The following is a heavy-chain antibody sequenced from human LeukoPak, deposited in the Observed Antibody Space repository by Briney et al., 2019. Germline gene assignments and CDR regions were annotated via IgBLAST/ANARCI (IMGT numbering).Heavy chain of an antibody. CDR2: IYYSGST. Sequence: PSETLSLTCTVSGGSISSYYWSWIRQPPGKGLEWIGFIYYSGSTNYNPSLKSRVTISVDTSKNQFSLKLSPVTAADTAVYYCAREKSAWVYWGQGTLVTVSS. CDR3: AREKSAWVY. J-gene: IGHJ4*02. V-gene: IGHV4-59*01. D-gene: IGHD1-26*01. CDR1: GGSISSYY.